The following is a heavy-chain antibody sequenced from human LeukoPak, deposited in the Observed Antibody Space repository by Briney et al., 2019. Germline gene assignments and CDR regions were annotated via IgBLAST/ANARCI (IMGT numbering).Heavy chain of an antibody. V-gene: IGHV3-23*01. CDR3: AKPHIAVAGTYYYYMDV. CDR1: GFTSSSYA. Sequence: GGSLRLSCAASGFTSSSYAMSWVRQAPGKGLEWVSAISGSGGSTYYADSVKGRFTISRDNSKNTLYLQMNSLRAEDTAVYYCAKPHIAVAGTYYYYMDVWGKGTTVTVSS. J-gene: IGHJ6*03. CDR2: ISGSGGST. D-gene: IGHD6-19*01.